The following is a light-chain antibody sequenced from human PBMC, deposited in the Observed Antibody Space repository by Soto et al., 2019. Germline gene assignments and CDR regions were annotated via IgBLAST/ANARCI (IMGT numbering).Light chain of an antibody. Sequence: QSALTQPRSVSGSPGQSVTISCTGTSSEVGGYNFVSWYQQHPGKAPKLMIYDVSKRPSGVPDRFSGSKSGNTASLTISGLQAEDEADHYCCSYAGSYTWVFGGGTKLTVL. J-gene: IGLJ3*02. CDR1: SSEVGGYNF. CDR3: CSYAGSYTWV. CDR2: DVS. V-gene: IGLV2-11*01.